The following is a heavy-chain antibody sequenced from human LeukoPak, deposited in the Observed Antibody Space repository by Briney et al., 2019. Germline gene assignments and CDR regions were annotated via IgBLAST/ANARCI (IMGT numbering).Heavy chain of an antibody. CDR1: GFTVFSNY. Sequence: GGSLRLSCAASGFTVFSNYMSWVRQAPGKGLEWVSIIYSGGRTYYADSVKGRFTISRDNSKNTLYLQMNSLRAEDTAVYYCASSLRGYSGYDDGSRGSYFDFWGQGTLVTVSS. CDR3: ASSLRGYSGYDDGSRGSYFDF. J-gene: IGHJ4*02. CDR2: IYSGGRT. V-gene: IGHV3-66*01. D-gene: IGHD5-12*01.